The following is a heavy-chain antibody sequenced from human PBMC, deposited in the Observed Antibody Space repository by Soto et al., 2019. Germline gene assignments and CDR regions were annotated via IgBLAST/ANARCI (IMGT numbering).Heavy chain of an antibody. D-gene: IGHD6-6*01. CDR2: INHSGST. Sequence: SETLSLTCAVYGGSFSGYYWSWIRQPPGKGLEWIGEINHSGSTNYNPSLKSRVTISVDTSKNQFSLKLSSVTAADTAVYYCARGGRTVSWGMDVWGQGTTVTVSS. CDR1: GGSFSGYY. J-gene: IGHJ6*02. V-gene: IGHV4-34*01. CDR3: ARGGRTVSWGMDV.